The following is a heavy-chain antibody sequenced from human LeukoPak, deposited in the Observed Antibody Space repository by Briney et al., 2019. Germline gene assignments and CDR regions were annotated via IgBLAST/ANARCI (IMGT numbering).Heavy chain of an antibody. Sequence: GGSLRLSCAASGFTLSSYTMHWIRQAPGKGLEWVAVIWYDGSNKYYADSVKGRFTISRDNSKNTLYLQMNSLRAEDTAVYYCAGIAAADNYFDYWGQGTLVTVSS. CDR3: AGIAAADNYFDY. CDR1: GFTLSSYT. V-gene: IGHV3-33*08. J-gene: IGHJ4*02. D-gene: IGHD6-13*01. CDR2: IWYDGSNK.